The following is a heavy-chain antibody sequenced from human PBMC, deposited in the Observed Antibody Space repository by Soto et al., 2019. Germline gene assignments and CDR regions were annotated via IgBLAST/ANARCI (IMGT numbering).Heavy chain of an antibody. CDR1: GGSISSSSYY. CDR3: ARHLIPGSWGENWFDP. CDR2: IYYSGST. D-gene: IGHD2-15*01. V-gene: IGHV4-39*01. Sequence: SETLSLTCTVSGGSISSSSYYWGWIRQPPGKGLEWIGSIYYSGSTYYNPSLKSRVTISVDTSKNQFSLKLSSVTAADTAVYYCARHLIPGSWGENWFDPWGQGTLVTVSS. J-gene: IGHJ5*02.